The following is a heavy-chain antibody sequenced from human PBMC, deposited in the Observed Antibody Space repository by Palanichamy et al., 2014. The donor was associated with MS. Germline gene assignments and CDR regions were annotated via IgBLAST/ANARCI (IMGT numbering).Heavy chain of an antibody. CDR1: GGSVSGDIYY. Sequence: QVQLQESGPRLVQPSQTLALTCTVSGGSVSGDIYYWTWIRQHSGRGLEWIGYIHERWNNYYNPSLKGRVTISSDKSRNQFSLELTSVTVADTAVYYCVRGVYCGGDCYRGTDSWGQGALVIVSS. D-gene: IGHD2-21*01. V-gene: IGHV4-31*03. J-gene: IGHJ4*02. CDR2: IHERWNN. CDR3: VRGVYCGGDCYRGTDS.